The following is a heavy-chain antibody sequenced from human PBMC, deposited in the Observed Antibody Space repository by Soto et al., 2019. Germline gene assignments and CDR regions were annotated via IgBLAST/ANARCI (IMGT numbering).Heavy chain of an antibody. CDR3: ARTPRGYSGYDHFDY. CDR2: INHSGST. D-gene: IGHD5-12*01. V-gene: IGHV4-34*01. CDR1: GGSFSGYY. Sequence: SETLSLTCAVYGGSFSGYYWSWIRQPPGKGLEWIGEINHSGSTNYNPSPKSRVTISVDTSKNQFSLKLSSVTAADTAVYYCARTPRGYSGYDHFDYWGQGTLVTVSS. J-gene: IGHJ4*02.